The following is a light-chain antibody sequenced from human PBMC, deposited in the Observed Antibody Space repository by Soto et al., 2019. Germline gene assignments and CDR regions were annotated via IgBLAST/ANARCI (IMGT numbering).Light chain of an antibody. CDR2: GVS. J-gene: IGKJ2*01. Sequence: EIVLTQSPGTLSLSPGERATLSCRASQSVSSSYLAWYQQKPGQAPRLLIHGVSTRATGIPDRFSGSGSGTDFTLTISRLEPEDFATYYCQQSYSTPRTFGQGTKLEIK. V-gene: IGKV3-20*01. CDR1: QSVSSSY. CDR3: QQSYSTPRT.